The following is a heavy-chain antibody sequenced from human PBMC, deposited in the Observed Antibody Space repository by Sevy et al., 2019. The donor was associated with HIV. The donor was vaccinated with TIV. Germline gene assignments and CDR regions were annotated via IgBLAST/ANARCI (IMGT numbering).Heavy chain of an antibody. CDR1: GFTFSSYA. CDR3: ARWYYYSSGRTSDY. Sequence: GGSLRLSCAASGFTFSSYAMHWVRQAPGKGLEWVAVISYDGSNKYYADSVKGRFTISRDNSKNTLYLKMNSLRAEDTAVYYCARWYYYSSGRTSDYWGQGTLVTVSS. CDR2: ISYDGSNK. J-gene: IGHJ4*02. D-gene: IGHD3-10*01. V-gene: IGHV3-30-3*01.